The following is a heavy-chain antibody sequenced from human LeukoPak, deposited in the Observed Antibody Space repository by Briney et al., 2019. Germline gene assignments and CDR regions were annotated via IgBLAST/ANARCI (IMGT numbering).Heavy chain of an antibody. Sequence: PGGSLRLSCAASGFTFSSYGMHWVRQAPGKGLEWVAVISYDGSNKYYADSVKGRFTISRDNSKNTLYLQMNSLRAEDTAVYYCAKRYCSSTSCYVDYWGQGTLVTVSS. V-gene: IGHV3-30*18. D-gene: IGHD2-2*01. CDR3: AKRYCSSTSCYVDY. CDR1: GFTFSSYG. CDR2: ISYDGSNK. J-gene: IGHJ4*02.